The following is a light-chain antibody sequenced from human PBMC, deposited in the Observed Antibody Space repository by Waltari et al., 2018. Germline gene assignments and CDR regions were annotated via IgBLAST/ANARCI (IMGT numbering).Light chain of an antibody. CDR2: NND. Sequence: QSVVTQPPSASGTPGQTVTISWSGSSTNIRHHSLSWYQQLPGPAPKLLIFNNDQRPSGVPDRFSGSKSGTSASLAIRGLQSEDEADYYCASWADSLNGPVFGGGTKLTVL. V-gene: IGLV1-44*01. CDR3: ASWADSLNGPV. J-gene: IGLJ3*02. CDR1: STNIRHHS.